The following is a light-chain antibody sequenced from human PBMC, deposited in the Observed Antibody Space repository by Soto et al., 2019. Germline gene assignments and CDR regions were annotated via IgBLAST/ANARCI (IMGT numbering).Light chain of an antibody. Sequence: QSALTQPASVSGSPGQSITISCTGTSSDVGGYNYVSWNQQHPGKAPKLMIYDVSNRPSGVSNRFSGSKSGNTASLTISGLQAEDEADYYCSSYTSSIVVFGGGTKVTVL. CDR1: SSDVGGYNY. CDR3: SSYTSSIVV. J-gene: IGLJ2*01. CDR2: DVS. V-gene: IGLV2-14*01.